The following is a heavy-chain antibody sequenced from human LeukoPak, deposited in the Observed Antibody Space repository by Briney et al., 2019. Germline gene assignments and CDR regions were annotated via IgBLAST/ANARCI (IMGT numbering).Heavy chain of an antibody. CDR3: ARDRSDYYDSSGYYLFDY. D-gene: IGHD3-22*01. Sequence: GGSLRLSCAASGFTFSDYYMSWIRQAPGKGLEWVSYISSSGSTIYYADSVKGRFTISRDNAKNSLYLQMNSLRAEDTAVYYCARDRSDYYDSSGYYLFDYWGQGTLVTFSS. CDR2: ISSSGSTI. V-gene: IGHV3-11*04. CDR1: GFTFSDYY. J-gene: IGHJ4*02.